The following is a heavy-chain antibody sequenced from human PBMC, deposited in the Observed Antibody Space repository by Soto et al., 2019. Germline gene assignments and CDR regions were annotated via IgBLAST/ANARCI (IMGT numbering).Heavy chain of an antibody. J-gene: IGHJ5*02. CDR2: FDPEDGET. CDR1: GYTLTELS. CDR3: ARVGSSGWFSYH. D-gene: IGHD6-19*01. V-gene: IGHV1-24*01. Sequence: ASVKVSCKVSGYTLTELSMHWVRQAPGKGLEWMGGFDPEDGETIYAQKFQGRVTMTEDASTDTAYMELSSLRSEDTAVYYCARVGSSGWFSYHWGQGTLVTVSS.